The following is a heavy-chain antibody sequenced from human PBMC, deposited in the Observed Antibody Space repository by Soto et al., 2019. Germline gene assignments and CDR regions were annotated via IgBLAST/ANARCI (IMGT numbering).Heavy chain of an antibody. V-gene: IGHV2-5*02. CDR2: IYWDDDK. CDR3: AHASVVAATLWFDP. J-gene: IGHJ5*02. CDR1: GSPHHTRRKG. Sequence: RSLAIACRSPGSPHHTRRKGVGWIRQPPGKALEWLALIYWDDDKRYSPSLKSRLTITKDTAKNQVVLTMTNMDPVDTATYYCAHASVVAATLWFDPWGQGTLVIVTS. D-gene: IGHD2-15*01.